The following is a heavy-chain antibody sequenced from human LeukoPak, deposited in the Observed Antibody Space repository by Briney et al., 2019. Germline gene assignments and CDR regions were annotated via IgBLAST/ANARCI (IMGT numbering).Heavy chain of an antibody. CDR1: GYTFTGYY. Sequence: ASVKVSCKVSGYTFTGYYMHWVRQAPGQGLEWMGWINPNGGGTKYAQKFQGRVTMTRDTSISTFYMELSSLRSDDTAVYYCARGLASYMDVWGKGTTVTVSS. J-gene: IGHJ6*03. D-gene: IGHD2-21*01. CDR2: INPNGGGT. CDR3: ARGLASYMDV. V-gene: IGHV1-2*02.